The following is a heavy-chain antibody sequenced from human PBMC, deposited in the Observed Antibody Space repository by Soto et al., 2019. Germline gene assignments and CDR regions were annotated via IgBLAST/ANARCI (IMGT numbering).Heavy chain of an antibody. CDR3: ARQELANDAFDG. D-gene: IGHD1-1*01. CDR2: INRDGSST. V-gene: IGHV3-74*01. CDR1: GFTLSSYW. Sequence: GGSLRLSCAASGFTLSSYWMHWVRQAPGKGLVCVSRINRDGSSTRYAATVKGRVTISRDNPKNTLDLQMNSLRAEDTAVYYCARQELANDAFDGWGQGTMVTVSS. J-gene: IGHJ3*01.